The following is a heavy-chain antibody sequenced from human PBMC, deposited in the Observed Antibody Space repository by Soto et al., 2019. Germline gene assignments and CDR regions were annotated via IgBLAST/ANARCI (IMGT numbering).Heavy chain of an antibody. Sequence: EVQLVQSGAEVKKPGESLKISCKGSGYSFTNYWIGWVRQMPGKGLEWMGIIYPGDSDTRYSPSFQGQVTISADKSISPAYLQWSRLKASDTAMYYCARAMVRGKNYYGVDVWGQGTTVTVSS. CDR1: GYSFTNYW. J-gene: IGHJ6*02. D-gene: IGHD3-10*01. CDR2: IYPGDSDT. CDR3: ARAMVRGKNYYGVDV. V-gene: IGHV5-51*03.